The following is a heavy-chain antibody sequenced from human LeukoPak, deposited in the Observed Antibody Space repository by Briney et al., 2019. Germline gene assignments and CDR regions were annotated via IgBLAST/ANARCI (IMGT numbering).Heavy chain of an antibody. CDR1: GGTFSSYA. J-gene: IGHJ4*02. CDR2: ISAYNGNT. V-gene: IGHV1-18*01. Sequence: SVKLSCKASGGTFSSYAISWVRQAPGQGLEWMGWISAYNGNTNYAQKLQGRVTMTTDTSTSTAYMELRSLRSDDTAVYYCARDPGYYGSGRGFFDYWGQGTLVTVSS. D-gene: IGHD3-10*01. CDR3: ARDPGYYGSGRGFFDY.